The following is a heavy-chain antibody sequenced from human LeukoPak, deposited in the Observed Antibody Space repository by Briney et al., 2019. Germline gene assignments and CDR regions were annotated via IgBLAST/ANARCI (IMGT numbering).Heavy chain of an antibody. CDR2: IYHSGST. J-gene: IGHJ4*02. CDR3: ARQRGYNTKSFDY. Sequence: PSETLSLTCALSGYSISSGYYWGWIRQPPGKGLEWFGSIYHSGSTYYNQSLKSRVTISVDTSKNQFSLKLSSVTAADTAVYYCARQRGYNTKSFDYWGQGTLVTVSS. V-gene: IGHV4-38-2*01. D-gene: IGHD5-24*01. CDR1: GYSISSGYY.